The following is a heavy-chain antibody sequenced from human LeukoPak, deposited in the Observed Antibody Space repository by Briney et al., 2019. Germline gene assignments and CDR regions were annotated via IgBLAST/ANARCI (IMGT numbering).Heavy chain of an antibody. D-gene: IGHD4-17*01. J-gene: IGHJ4*02. V-gene: IGHV3-48*02. Sequence: GGSLRLSCAASGFTFSIYSMNWVRQAPGKGLEWVSYIGGTHSNIYYADSVKGRFTISRDDAKNSLYLQMNSLRDEDTAVYYCARDRDYAFDSWGQGTLVTVSS. CDR2: IGGTHSNI. CDR1: GFTFSIYS. CDR3: ARDRDYAFDS.